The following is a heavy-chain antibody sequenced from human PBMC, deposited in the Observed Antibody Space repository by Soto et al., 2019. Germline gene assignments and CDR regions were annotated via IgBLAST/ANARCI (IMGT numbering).Heavy chain of an antibody. V-gene: IGHV4-34*01. CDR1: GGSFSGYY. D-gene: IGHD5-12*01. CDR2: INHSGST. J-gene: IGHJ2*01. Sequence: QVQLQQWGAGLLKPSETLSLTCAVYGGSFSGYYWSWIRQPPGKGLEWIGEINHSGSTNYHPSLKSRVTISVDTSKNQFSLKLSSVTAADTAVYYCARGPKRGARGLSSRYFDLWGRGTLVTVSS. CDR3: ARGPKRGARGLSSRYFDL.